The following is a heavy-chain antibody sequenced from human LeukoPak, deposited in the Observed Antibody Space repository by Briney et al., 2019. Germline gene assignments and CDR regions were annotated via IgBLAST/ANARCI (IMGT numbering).Heavy chain of an antibody. J-gene: IGHJ4*02. CDR3: ARDSGEYCSGGSCSNFDY. CDR1: GFTFSSYA. Sequence: GGSLRLSCAASGFTFSSYAMHWVRQAPGKGLEWVSGISWNRGSIGYADSVKGRFTISRDNAKNSLYLQMNSLRAEDTAVYYCARDSGEYCSGGSCSNFDYWGQGTLVTVSS. V-gene: IGHV3-9*01. D-gene: IGHD2-15*01. CDR2: ISWNRGSI.